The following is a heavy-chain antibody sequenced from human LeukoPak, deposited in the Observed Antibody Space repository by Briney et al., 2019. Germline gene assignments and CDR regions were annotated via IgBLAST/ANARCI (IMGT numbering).Heavy chain of an antibody. CDR3: AKSGGLSGSGRLGMDV. J-gene: IGHJ6*02. CDR1: GFTSSSYA. CDR2: ISGSGGST. V-gene: IGHV3-23*01. Sequence: PGRSLRLSCAASGFTSSSYAMSWVRQAPGKGLEWVSAISGSGGSTYYADSVKGRFTISRDNSINTLYLQMSSLRAEDAAVYYCAKSGGLSGSGRLGMDVWGQGTTVTVSS. D-gene: IGHD3-10*01.